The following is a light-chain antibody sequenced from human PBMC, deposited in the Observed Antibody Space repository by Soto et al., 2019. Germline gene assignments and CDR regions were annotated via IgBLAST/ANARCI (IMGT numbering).Light chain of an antibody. CDR2: NAF. CDR3: HQYASAPLT. Sequence: EIVLTQSPDTRSLSPGERVTLSCRASEIVGKDYLGWFQQKPGQAPRVLIYNAFNRATGIPDRFSGSGSGTDFTLTISRLEPEDFAIYYCHQYASAPLTFGGGTRVDI. J-gene: IGKJ4*02. V-gene: IGKV3-20*01. CDR1: EIVGKDY.